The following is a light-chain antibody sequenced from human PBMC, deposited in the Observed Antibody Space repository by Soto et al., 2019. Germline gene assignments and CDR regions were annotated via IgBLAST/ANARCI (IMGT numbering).Light chain of an antibody. CDR1: SSDVGGYNY. CDR3: SSYAGTHNFGV. V-gene: IGLV2-8*01. Sequence: QSVLTQPPPASGSPGQSVTISCTGTSSDVGGYNYVSWYQQHPGKAPKLMIYEVTKRPSGVPDRFSGSKSGNTASLTVSGLQAEDEADYYCSSYAGTHNFGVFGTGTKLTVL. J-gene: IGLJ1*01. CDR2: EVT.